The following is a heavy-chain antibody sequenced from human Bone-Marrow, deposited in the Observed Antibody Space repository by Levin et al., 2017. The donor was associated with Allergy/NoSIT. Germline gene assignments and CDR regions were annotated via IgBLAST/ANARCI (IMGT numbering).Heavy chain of an antibody. J-gene: IGHJ5*02. V-gene: IGHV3-23*01. CDR1: GFTFSSYA. CDR3: AKGEVAELDSGPNWFDP. Sequence: GGSLRLSCAASGFTFSSYAMSWVRQAPGKGLEWVSAISGSGGSTYYADSVKGRFTISRDNSKNTLYLQMNSLRAEDTAVYYCAKGEVAELDSGPNWFDPWGQGTLVTVSS. D-gene: IGHD5-12*01. CDR2: ISGSGGST.